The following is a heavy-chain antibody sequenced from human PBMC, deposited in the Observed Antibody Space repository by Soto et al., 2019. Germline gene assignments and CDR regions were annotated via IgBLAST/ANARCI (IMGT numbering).Heavy chain of an antibody. CDR1: GGSISSYY. Sequence: PSETLSLTCTVSGGSISSYYWSWIRQPPGKGLEWIGYIYYSGSTNYNPSLKSRVTISVDTSKNQFSLKLSSVTAADTAVYYCARDPGSYPDYWGQGTLVTVSS. V-gene: IGHV4-59*01. D-gene: IGHD1-26*01. CDR2: IYYSGST. J-gene: IGHJ4*02. CDR3: ARDPGSYPDY.